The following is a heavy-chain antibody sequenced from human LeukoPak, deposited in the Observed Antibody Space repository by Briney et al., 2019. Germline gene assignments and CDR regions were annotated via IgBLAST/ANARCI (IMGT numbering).Heavy chain of an antibody. CDR2: ISRSGGST. CDR1: GFIFTGYF. Sequence: PGGSLRLSCAASGFIFTGYFMSWVRQAPGKGLEWVSTISRSGGSTFYADSMKGRLTISRDNSKNTLYLQMSSLRGEDTAVYYCAKNHPNYGGNFHDAFDIWGQGTTVTVSS. J-gene: IGHJ3*02. D-gene: IGHD4-23*01. CDR3: AKNHPNYGGNFHDAFDI. V-gene: IGHV3-23*01.